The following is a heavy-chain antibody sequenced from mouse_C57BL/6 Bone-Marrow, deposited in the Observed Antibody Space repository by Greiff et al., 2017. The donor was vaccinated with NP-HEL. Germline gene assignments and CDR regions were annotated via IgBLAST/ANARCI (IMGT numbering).Heavy chain of an antibody. V-gene: IGHV1-61*01. Sequence: VQLQQSGAELVRPGSSVKLSCKASGYTFTSYWMDWVKQRPGQGLEWIGNIYPSDSETHYNQKFKDKATLTVDKSSSTAYMQLSSLTSEDSAVYYCARRGLSYSPYYFDYWGQGTTLTVSS. CDR3: ARRGLSYSPYYFDY. J-gene: IGHJ2*01. CDR2: IYPSDSET. CDR1: GYTFTSYW. D-gene: IGHD2-12*01.